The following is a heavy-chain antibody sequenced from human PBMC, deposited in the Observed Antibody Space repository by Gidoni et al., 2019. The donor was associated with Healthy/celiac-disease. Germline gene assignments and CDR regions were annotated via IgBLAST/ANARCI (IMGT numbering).Heavy chain of an antibody. Sequence: EVQLVESGGGLVKPGGSLRLSCAASGFTFSSYSMNWVRQAPGKGLEWVSSISSSSYIYYADSVKGRFTISRDNAKNSLYLQMNSLRAEDTAVYYCAGGPGGYYDSSGYLNYWGQGTLVTVSS. CDR2: ISSSSYI. J-gene: IGHJ4*02. CDR3: AGGPGGYYDSSGYLNY. CDR1: GFTFSSYS. D-gene: IGHD3-22*01. V-gene: IGHV3-21*01.